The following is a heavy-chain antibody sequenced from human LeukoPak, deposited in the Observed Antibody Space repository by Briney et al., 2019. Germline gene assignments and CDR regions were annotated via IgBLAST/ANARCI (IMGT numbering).Heavy chain of an antibody. CDR3: ARLESLNFDY. CDR1: GGSINSGSYY. J-gene: IGHJ4*02. V-gene: IGHV4-61*02. Sequence: SETLSLTCTVSGGSINSGSYYWSWIRQPAGEALEWIGRIYTSGYTNYNPSLKSRLTISVDTSKNQFSLKLRSVTAADTAVYYCARLESLNFDYWGQGTLVTVST. D-gene: IGHD5-24*01. CDR2: IYTSGYT.